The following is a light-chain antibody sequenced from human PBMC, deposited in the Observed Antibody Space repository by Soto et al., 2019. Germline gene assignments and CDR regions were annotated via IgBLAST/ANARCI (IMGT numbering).Light chain of an antibody. J-gene: IGLJ1*01. Sequence: QSVLTQPPSVSGAPGQRVTISCTGSSSNIGAGYDVHWYQQLPGTAPKLLIYGNSNRPSGVPVRFSGSKSGTSASLAITGXXAXXEAXXYCQSYDSILSGYVFGTGTKLTVL. V-gene: IGLV1-40*01. CDR3: QSYDSILSGYV. CDR1: SSNIGAGYD. CDR2: GNS.